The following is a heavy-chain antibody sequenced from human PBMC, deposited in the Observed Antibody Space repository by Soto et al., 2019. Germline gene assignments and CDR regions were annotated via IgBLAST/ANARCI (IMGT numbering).Heavy chain of an antibody. CDR1: GFTVSNNY. V-gene: IGHV3-66*01. Sequence: EVQLVQSGGGLVQPGGSLRLSCAASGFTVSNNYLSWVRQAPGKGLQWVSLIYSDGGTDYAESVKGRFTISRDNSKNTLYRQMNSLKAEDTAIYYCATRMTTAPYWGQGTLVTVSS. CDR3: ATRMTTAPY. J-gene: IGHJ4*02. D-gene: IGHD4-17*01. CDR2: IYSDGGT.